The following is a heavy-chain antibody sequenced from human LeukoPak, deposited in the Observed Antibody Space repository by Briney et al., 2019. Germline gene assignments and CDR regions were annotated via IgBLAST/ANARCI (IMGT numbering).Heavy chain of an antibody. D-gene: IGHD3-10*01. CDR2: ISSSGSTI. CDR3: ARRRRATMVRDRGYFDY. CDR1: EFTFSDYY. J-gene: IGHJ4*02. V-gene: IGHV3-11*01. Sequence: GGSLRLSCAASEFTFSDYYMSWIRQAPGKGLEWVSYISSSGSTIYYADSVKGRFTISRDNAKNSLYLQMNSLRAEDTAVYYCARRRRATMVRDRGYFDYWGQGTLVTVSS.